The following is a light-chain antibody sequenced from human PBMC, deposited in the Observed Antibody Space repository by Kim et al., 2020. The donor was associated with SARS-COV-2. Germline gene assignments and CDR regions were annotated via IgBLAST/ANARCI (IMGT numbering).Light chain of an antibody. J-gene: IGKJ4*01. V-gene: IGKV1-39*01. CDR3: QQSYGTRLT. CDR2: GAS. Sequence: DIQMTQSPSSLSASVGDRVTITCRASQSISISLNWYQQKPGKAPKVLISGASTLQSGVPSRFSGSGSGTDFTLTISSLQPEDFATYYCQQSYGTRLTFGGGTKVDIK. CDR1: QSISIS.